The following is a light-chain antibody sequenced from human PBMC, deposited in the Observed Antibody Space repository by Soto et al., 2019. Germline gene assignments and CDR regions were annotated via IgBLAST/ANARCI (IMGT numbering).Light chain of an antibody. CDR3: CSYAGTYV. J-gene: IGLJ1*01. V-gene: IGLV2-23*01. CDR2: EGT. Sequence: QSALTQPASVSGSPGQSITISCTGTSSDVGSYNLVSWYQQYPGKGPKLMIYEGTKRPSGVSNRFSGSKSGNTASLTISGLQAEDEADYYCCSYAGTYVFGTGTKLTVL. CDR1: SSDVGSYNL.